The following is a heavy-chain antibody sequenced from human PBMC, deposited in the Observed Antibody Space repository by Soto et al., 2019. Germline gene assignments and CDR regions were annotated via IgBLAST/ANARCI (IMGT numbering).Heavy chain of an antibody. CDR3: ARDSYHSSIPRGGRRGYYYMDV. V-gene: IGHV3-21*01. CDR1: GFTFSSYS. D-gene: IGHD2-2*02. Sequence: GGSLRLSCAASGFTFSSYSMNWVRQAPGKGLEWVSSISSSSSYIYYADSVKGRFTISRDNTKNSLYLQMNSLRAEDTAVYYCARDSYHSSIPRGGRRGYYYMDVWGKGTTVTVSS. CDR2: ISSSSSYI. J-gene: IGHJ6*03.